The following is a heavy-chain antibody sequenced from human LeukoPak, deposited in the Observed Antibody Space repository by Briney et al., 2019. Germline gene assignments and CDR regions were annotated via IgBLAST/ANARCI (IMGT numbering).Heavy chain of an antibody. CDR3: ARAPAYCGGDCYAFDI. J-gene: IGHJ3*02. V-gene: IGHV3-30*04. D-gene: IGHD2-21*02. Sequence: GGSLRLSCAASGFTFSSYAMHWVRRAPGKGLEWVAVISYDGSNKYYADSVKGRFTISRDNSKNTLYLQMNSLRAEDTAVYYCARAPAYCGGDCYAFDIWGQGTMVTVSS. CDR1: GFTFSSYA. CDR2: ISYDGSNK.